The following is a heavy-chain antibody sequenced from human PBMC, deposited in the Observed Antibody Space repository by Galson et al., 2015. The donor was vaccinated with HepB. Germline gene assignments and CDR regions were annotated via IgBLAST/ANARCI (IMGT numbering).Heavy chain of an antibody. D-gene: IGHD3-22*01. CDR3: ARDRYYYDSSGPQGTYYYYGMDV. Sequence: SLRLSCAASGFTFSSYAMHWVRQAPGKGLEWVAVISYDGSNKYYADSVKGRFTISRDNSKNTLYLQMNSLRAEDTAVYYCARDRYYYDSSGPQGTYYYYGMDVWGQGTTVTVSS. J-gene: IGHJ6*02. CDR1: GFTFSSYA. V-gene: IGHV3-30*04. CDR2: ISYDGSNK.